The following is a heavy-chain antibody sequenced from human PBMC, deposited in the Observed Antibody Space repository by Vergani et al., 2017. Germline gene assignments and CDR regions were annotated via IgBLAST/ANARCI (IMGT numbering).Heavy chain of an antibody. D-gene: IGHD6-13*01. CDR1: GGSFSGYY. Sequence: QVQLQQWGVGLLKPSETLSLTCAVYGGSFSGYYWSWIRQPPGKGLEWIGEINHSGSTNYNPSLKSRVTISVDTSKNQFSLKLSSVTAADTAVYYCARGRQQQLVRPRSYYYYMDVWGKGTTVTVSS. J-gene: IGHJ6*03. CDR3: ARGRQQQLVRPRSYYYYMDV. CDR2: INHSGST. V-gene: IGHV4-34*01.